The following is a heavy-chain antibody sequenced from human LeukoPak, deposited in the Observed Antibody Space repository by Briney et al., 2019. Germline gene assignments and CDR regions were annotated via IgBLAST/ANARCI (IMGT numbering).Heavy chain of an antibody. Sequence: GGSLRLSCAASGFTFSSFALSWVRQAPGKGLEWVSGIIGNGGSAYYADSVKGRFTISRDNSKNTLYLQMNSLRAEDTAVYYCAKSVGSRHWGGQGTLVTVFS. D-gene: IGHD3-10*01. V-gene: IGHV3-23*01. CDR1: GFTFSSFA. J-gene: IGHJ4*02. CDR2: IIGNGGSA. CDR3: AKSVGSRHW.